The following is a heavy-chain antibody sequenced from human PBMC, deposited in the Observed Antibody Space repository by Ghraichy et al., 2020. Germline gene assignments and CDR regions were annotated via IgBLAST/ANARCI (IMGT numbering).Heavy chain of an antibody. CDR1: SDSISSTTYY. V-gene: IGHV4-39*01. CDR3: ARPRVGSTRRSPFDI. CDR2: IYYSGST. D-gene: IGHD1-26*01. Sequence: SETLSLTCTVSSDSISSTTYYWAWIRQPPGKGLEWIGSIYYSGSTYYSPSLKSRATISVDTSKNQFSLKLSSVTAADTAVYYCARPRVGSTRRSPFDIWGQGTLVTVSS. J-gene: IGHJ3*02.